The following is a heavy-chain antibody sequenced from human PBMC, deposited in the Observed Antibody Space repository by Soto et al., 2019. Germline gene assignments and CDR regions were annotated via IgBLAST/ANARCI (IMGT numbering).Heavy chain of an antibody. CDR2: INPDNGNT. J-gene: IGHJ5*02. CDR3: ARDLHYYDSSGYYFYRYNWFDP. Sequence: ASVKVSCKASGYTFTRSGISWVRQAPGQGLEWLGWINPDNGNTNYAQHLQGRVSLTTDTSTSTAYMDLRSLRSDDTAVYYCARDLHYYDSSGYYFYRYNWFDPWGQGTLVTVSS. D-gene: IGHD3-22*01. CDR1: GYTFTRSG. V-gene: IGHV1-18*01.